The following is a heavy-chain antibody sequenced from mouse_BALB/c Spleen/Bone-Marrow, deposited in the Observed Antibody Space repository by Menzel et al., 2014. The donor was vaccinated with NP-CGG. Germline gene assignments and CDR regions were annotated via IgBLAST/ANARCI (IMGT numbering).Heavy chain of an antibody. D-gene: IGHD1-1*01. CDR2: IRLKSNNYAT. CDR3: TRGGSSSFDY. CDR1: GFTFSNYW. Sequence: EVQLVESGGGLVQPGGSMKLSCVASGFTFSNYWMNWVRQSPGKGLEWVAEIRLKSNNYATHYAESVKGRFTISRDDSKSSVYLQMNNLRAEDTGIYYCTRGGSSSFDYWGQGTTLTVSS. V-gene: IGHV6-6*02. J-gene: IGHJ2*01.